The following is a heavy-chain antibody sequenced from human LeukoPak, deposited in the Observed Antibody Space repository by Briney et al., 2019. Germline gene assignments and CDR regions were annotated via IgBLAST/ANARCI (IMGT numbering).Heavy chain of an antibody. D-gene: IGHD3-16*01. Sequence: SETLSLTCAVSGGSISSGSYYWAWIRQPPGKGLEWIGTIYYSGNTYYNPSLKSRVTISVDTSKNQFSLKLSSVTAADTAVYYCARRNRGDGLGYFDYWGQGTLVTVSS. CDR3: ARRNRGDGLGYFDY. J-gene: IGHJ4*02. CDR2: IYYSGNT. CDR1: GGSISSGSYY. V-gene: IGHV4-39*01.